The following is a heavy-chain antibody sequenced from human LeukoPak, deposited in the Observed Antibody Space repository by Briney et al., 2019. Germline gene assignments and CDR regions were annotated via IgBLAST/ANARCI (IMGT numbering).Heavy chain of an antibody. CDR2: ISAYNGNT. J-gene: IGHJ4*02. CDR1: GYTLTELS. Sequence: ASVKVSCKVSGYTLTELSMHWVRQAPGQGLEWMGWISAYNGNTNYAQKLQGRVTMTTDTSTSTAYMELRSLRSDDTAVYYCARGPLDYYDSSGYNDYWGQGTLVTVSS. D-gene: IGHD3-22*01. CDR3: ARGPLDYYDSSGYNDY. V-gene: IGHV1-18*01.